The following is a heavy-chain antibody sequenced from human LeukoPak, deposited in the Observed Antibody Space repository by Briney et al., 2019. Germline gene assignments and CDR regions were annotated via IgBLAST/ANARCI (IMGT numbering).Heavy chain of an antibody. V-gene: IGHV3-21*01. Sequence: PGGSLRLSCAASGFTFSSYSMNWVRQAPGKGLEWVSSISSSSSYIYYADSVKGRFTISRDNAKNSLFLQMNSLRAEDTAVYYCSRASTTFRLTDFDYWGQGTLVTVSS. CDR1: GFTFSSYS. CDR2: ISSSSSYI. J-gene: IGHJ4*02. D-gene: IGHD1-14*01. CDR3: SRASTTFRLTDFDY.